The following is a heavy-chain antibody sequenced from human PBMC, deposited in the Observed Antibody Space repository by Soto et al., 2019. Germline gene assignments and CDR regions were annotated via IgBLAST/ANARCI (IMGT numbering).Heavy chain of an antibody. CDR2: ITPVFGTA. V-gene: IGHV1-69*01. Sequence: QVKLVQSGAEVKKPGSSVKVSCKASADTFNSYSLSWLRQAPGQRLEWMGGITPVFGTADYAQSFEDRLTITADHSTSTVYMELSSLRSDDTAVYYCARSLEGTTVTNWFDPWGQGALVTVSS. D-gene: IGHD4-17*01. J-gene: IGHJ5*02. CDR3: ARSLEGTTVTNWFDP. CDR1: ADTFNSYS.